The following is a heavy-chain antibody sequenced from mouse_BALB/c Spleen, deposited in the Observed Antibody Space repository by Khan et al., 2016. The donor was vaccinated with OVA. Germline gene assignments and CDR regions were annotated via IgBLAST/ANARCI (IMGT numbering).Heavy chain of an antibody. Sequence: QVQLKQSGAELAKPGASVKMSCKASGYTFTSYWMHWIKQRPGQGLEWIGYLNPTSGYTDYNQKFKDKATLTADKSSSTAYMQLSSLTSDDSAVYFCARDRIDYWGQGTALTVSS. CDR1: GYTFTSYW. CDR3: ARDRIDY. V-gene: IGHV1-7*01. J-gene: IGHJ2*01. CDR2: LNPTSGYT.